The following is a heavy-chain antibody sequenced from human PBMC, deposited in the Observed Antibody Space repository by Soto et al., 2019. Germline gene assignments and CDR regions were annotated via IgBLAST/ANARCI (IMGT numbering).Heavy chain of an antibody. CDR2: ILPIFGSP. V-gene: IGHV1-69*01. Sequence: QVQLVQSGAEVKKPGSSVKVSCKASGGNFRRYAISWVRQAPGQGLEWMGGILPIFGSPSYAQKFQGRVTVTADESTSTAYLELTSLTSEDTAMYYCVFGDCTTTSCSYYFYGLDVWGQGSPVTVSS. J-gene: IGHJ6*02. D-gene: IGHD2-2*01. CDR1: GGNFRRYA. CDR3: VFGDCTTTSCSYYFYGLDV.